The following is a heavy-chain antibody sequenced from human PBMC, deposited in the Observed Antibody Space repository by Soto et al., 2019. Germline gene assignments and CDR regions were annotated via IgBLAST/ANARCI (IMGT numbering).Heavy chain of an antibody. D-gene: IGHD1-26*01. CDR1: ESIFSGHG. CDR3: ARDGVGDTVFLGYFDY. Sequence: GGSLRLSCVVSESIFSGHGMHWVRQAPGKGLEWVAIIRYDGTNIYYADSVKGRFAISRDNSKNTLYLQMDSLRAEDTAVYYCARDGVGDTVFLGYFDYWGQGALVTVSS. J-gene: IGHJ4*02. CDR2: IRYDGTNI. V-gene: IGHV3-30*02.